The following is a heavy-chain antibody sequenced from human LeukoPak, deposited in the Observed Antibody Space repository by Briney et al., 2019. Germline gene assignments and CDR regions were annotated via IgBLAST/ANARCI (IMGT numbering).Heavy chain of an antibody. Sequence: GGSLRLSCAASGFTFSDYYMSWIRQAPGKGLEWVSYISSSGSTIYYADSVKGRFTISRDNAKNSLYLQMNSLRAEDTAVYYCARGVKRQWLVEYVDYWGQGTLVTVSS. J-gene: IGHJ4*02. CDR1: GFTFSDYY. D-gene: IGHD6-19*01. CDR3: ARGVKRQWLVEYVDY. CDR2: ISSSGSTI. V-gene: IGHV3-11*01.